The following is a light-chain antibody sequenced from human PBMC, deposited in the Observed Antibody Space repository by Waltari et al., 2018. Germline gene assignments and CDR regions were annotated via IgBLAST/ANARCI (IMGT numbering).Light chain of an antibody. CDR3: SSYAGSSKGV. J-gene: IGLJ2*01. CDR2: AVS. Sequence: QSALTQPASVYGPPGQSITISGTGTSSDVGNYNRVPWYQQHPRKAPKLMIYAVSKRPSGVSDRFSGSKSGDMASLTISGLQPEDDAEYFCSSYAGSSKGVFGGGTKVTVL. V-gene: IGLV2-23*02. CDR1: SSDVGNYNR.